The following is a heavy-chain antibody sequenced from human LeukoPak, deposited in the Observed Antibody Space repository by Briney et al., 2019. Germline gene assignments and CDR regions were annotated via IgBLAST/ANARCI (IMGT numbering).Heavy chain of an antibody. CDR1: GGSISSSSYY. V-gene: IGHV4-39*01. D-gene: IGHD2-21*01. J-gene: IGHJ4*02. CDR2: MFYSGST. Sequence: SETLSLTCTVSGGSISSSSYYWGWIRQPPGKGLEWIGSMFYSGSTYYNPSLKSRVTISVDTSKNQFSLKLSSVTAADTAVYYCTTQVVIAYFDYWGQGTLVTVSS. CDR3: TTQVVIAYFDY.